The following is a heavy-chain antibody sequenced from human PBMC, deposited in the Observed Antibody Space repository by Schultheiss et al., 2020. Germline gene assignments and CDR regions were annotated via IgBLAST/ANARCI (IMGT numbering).Heavy chain of an antibody. Sequence: GGSLRLSCAASGFTFSSYAMSWVRQAPGKGLEWVSAISGSGGSTYYADSVKGRFTISRDNSKNTLYLQMNSLRAEDTAVYYCAKDLGDERDGGWDTAMVNLYYYYYYGMDVWGQGTTVTVSS. CDR2: ISGSGGST. V-gene: IGHV3-23*01. CDR3: AKDLGDERDGGWDTAMVNLYYYYYYGMDV. D-gene: IGHD5-18*01. J-gene: IGHJ6*02. CDR1: GFTFSSYA.